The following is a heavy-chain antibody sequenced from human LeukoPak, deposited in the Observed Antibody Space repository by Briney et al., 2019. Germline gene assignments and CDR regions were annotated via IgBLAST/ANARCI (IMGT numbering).Heavy chain of an antibody. CDR1: GFIFRPYA. Sequence: PGGSLRLSCSASGFIFRPYAMHWVRQAPGKGLEYVSSISSEGKTTYYADSVKGRFTISRDNSKNTLYLQMSSLRPEDTAVYYCVKDRWVDHWGQGTLVTVSS. CDR3: VKDRWVDH. D-gene: IGHD6-13*01. J-gene: IGHJ4*02. V-gene: IGHV3-64D*06. CDR2: ISSEGKTT.